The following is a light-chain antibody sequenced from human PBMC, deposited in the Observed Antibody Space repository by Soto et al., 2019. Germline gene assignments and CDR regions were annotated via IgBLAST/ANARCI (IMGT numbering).Light chain of an antibody. Sequence: DIQMTQSPSSLSASVGDRVTITCRASQSISNNLNWYHQKPGKPPKLLIFAASTLHSGVQSRFSGGGSGTDFTLTITSLQPEDCATYYCQQTYCSRTFGPGTKVDIK. CDR1: QSISNN. CDR2: AAS. V-gene: IGKV1-39*01. CDR3: QQTYCSRT. J-gene: IGKJ3*01.